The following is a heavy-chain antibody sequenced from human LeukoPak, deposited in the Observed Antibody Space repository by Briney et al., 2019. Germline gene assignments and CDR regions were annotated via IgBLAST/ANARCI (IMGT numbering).Heavy chain of an antibody. V-gene: IGHV4-59*01. CDR2: IYYSGGT. D-gene: IGHD3-9*01. J-gene: IGHJ4*02. Sequence: SETLSLTCTVSGGSISSYYWSWIRQPPGKGLEWIGYIYYSGGTNYNPSLKSRVTISVDTSKNQFSLKLSSVTAADTAVYYCAREYYDILTGYTYFDYWGQGTLVTVSS. CDR1: GGSISSYY. CDR3: AREYYDILTGYTYFDY.